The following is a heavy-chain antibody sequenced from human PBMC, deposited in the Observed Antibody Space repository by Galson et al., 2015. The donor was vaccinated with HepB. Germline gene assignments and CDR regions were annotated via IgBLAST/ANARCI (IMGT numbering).Heavy chain of an antibody. CDR3: ARVLRLGATIGY. Sequence: SVKVSCKASGYTFTGYYMHWVRQAPGQGLEWMGRINPNSGGTNYAQKFQGRVTMTRDTSISTAYMELSRLRSDDTAVYYCARVLRLGATIGYWGQGTLVTVSS. J-gene: IGHJ4*02. V-gene: IGHV1-2*06. D-gene: IGHD1-26*01. CDR2: INPNSGGT. CDR1: GYTFTGYY.